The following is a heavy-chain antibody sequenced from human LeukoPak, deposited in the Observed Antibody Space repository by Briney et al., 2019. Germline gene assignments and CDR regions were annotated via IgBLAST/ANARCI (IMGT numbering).Heavy chain of an antibody. V-gene: IGHV3-33*01. CDR2: IWYDGSNE. CDR1: GFTFSHYG. D-gene: IGHD6-19*01. Sequence: GGSLRLSCAASGFTFSHYGMHWVRQAPGKGLEWVAVIWYDGSNENYADSVKARFTISRDNPKNTLYLQMTSLRVEDTALYFCARDRAVPGTGEEYLDYWGQGSLVTVSS. CDR3: ARDRAVPGTGEEYLDY. J-gene: IGHJ4*02.